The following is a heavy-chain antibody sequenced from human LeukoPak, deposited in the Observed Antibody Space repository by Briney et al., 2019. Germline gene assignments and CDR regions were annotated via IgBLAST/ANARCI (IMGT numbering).Heavy chain of an antibody. D-gene: IGHD1-26*01. Sequence: GGSLRLSCAASGFTFDDYAMHWVRQAPGKGLEWVSGISWNSGSIGYADSVKGRFTISRDNAKNSLYLQMNSLRAEDTALYYCAKEASGSYDGEIGFDSWGQGTLVTVSS. J-gene: IGHJ5*01. CDR3: AKEASGSYDGEIGFDS. CDR2: ISWNSGSI. V-gene: IGHV3-9*01. CDR1: GFTFDDYA.